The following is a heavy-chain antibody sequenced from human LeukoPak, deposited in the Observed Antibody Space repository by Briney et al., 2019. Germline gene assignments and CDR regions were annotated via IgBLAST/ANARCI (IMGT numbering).Heavy chain of an antibody. CDR2: IKQDGSEK. CDR1: GFTFSSYW. J-gene: IGHJ4*02. V-gene: IGHV3-7*01. CDR3: ARDAVWYYYDSSGYDHFDY. Sequence: GGSLRLSCAASGFTFSSYWMSWVRQAPGKGLEWVANIKQDGSEKYYVDSVKGRFTISRDNAKNSLYLQMNSLRAEDTAVYYCARDAVWYYYDSSGYDHFDYWGQGTPVTVSS. D-gene: IGHD3-22*01.